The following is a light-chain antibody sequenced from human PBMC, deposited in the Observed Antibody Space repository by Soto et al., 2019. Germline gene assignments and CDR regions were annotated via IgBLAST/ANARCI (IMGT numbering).Light chain of an antibody. V-gene: IGKV1-5*01. CDR1: RSISDW. J-gene: IGKJ1*01. Sequence: DIQMTHSPFTLSASVGDRVTITFRASRSISDWLAWYQQKPGKAPELLIFDASSLKSGVPSRFSGSGSGTEFTLTISRLQPDDVATYYCLQYSSHSWTFGQGTKVDIK. CDR2: DAS. CDR3: LQYSSHSWT.